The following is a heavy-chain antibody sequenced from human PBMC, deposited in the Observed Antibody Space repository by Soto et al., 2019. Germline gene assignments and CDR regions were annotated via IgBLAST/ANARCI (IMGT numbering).Heavy chain of an antibody. CDR3: ARDSDCRSTSCFFPPHF. Sequence: PSCCLGLSCASSGVPFTRYGMNGVRKATGKGLEWVSSISSTTNYIYHGDSMKGRLTISRDNAKNSLYLEMNSLRAEDTAVYYCARDSDCRSTSCFFPPHFRGQGTTGTVSS. CDR1: GVPFTRYG. CDR2: ISSTTNYI. J-gene: IGHJ6*02. V-gene: IGHV3-21*06. D-gene: IGHD2-2*01.